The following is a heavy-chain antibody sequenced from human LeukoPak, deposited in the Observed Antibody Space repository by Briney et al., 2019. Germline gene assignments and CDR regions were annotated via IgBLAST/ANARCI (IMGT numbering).Heavy chain of an antibody. D-gene: IGHD6-19*01. V-gene: IGHV3-30*04. CDR2: ISYDGSNK. J-gene: IGHJ1*01. CDR3: ARDRDSSGLN. Sequence: GSLRLSCAASGFTFSSYAMHWVRQAPGKGLEWVAVISYDGSNKYYADSVKSRFTISRDNSKNTLYLQMNSLRAEDTAVYYCARDRDSSGLNWGQGTLVTVSS. CDR1: GFTFSSYA.